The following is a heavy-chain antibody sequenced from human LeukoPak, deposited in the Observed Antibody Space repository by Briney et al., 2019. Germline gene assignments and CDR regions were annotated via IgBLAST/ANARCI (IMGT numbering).Heavy chain of an antibody. CDR1: GGSISSYY. CDR2: IYYSGST. Sequence: SETLSLTCTVSGGSISSYYWSRIRQPPGKGLEWIGYIYYSGSTNYNPSLKSRVTISVDTSKNQFSLKLSSVTAADTAVYYCARLVRNYFDYWGQGTLVTVSS. V-gene: IGHV4-59*08. D-gene: IGHD4-23*01. J-gene: IGHJ4*02. CDR3: ARLVRNYFDY.